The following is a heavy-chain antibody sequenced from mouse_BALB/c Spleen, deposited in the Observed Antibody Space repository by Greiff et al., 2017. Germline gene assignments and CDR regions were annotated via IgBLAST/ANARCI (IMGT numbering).Heavy chain of an antibody. CDR3: ARSRNYYAMDY. J-gene: IGHJ4*01. CDR1: GYTFTSYT. Sequence: VKLMESGAELARPGASVKMSCKASGYTFTSYTMHWVKQRPGQGLEWIGYINPSSGYTNYNQKFKDKATLTADKSSSTAYMQLSSLTSEDSAVYYCARSRNYYAMDYWGQGTSVTVSS. CDR2: INPSSGYT. V-gene: IGHV1-4*01.